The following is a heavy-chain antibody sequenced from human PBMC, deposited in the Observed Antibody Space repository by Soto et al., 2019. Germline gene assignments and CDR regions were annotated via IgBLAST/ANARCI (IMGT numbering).Heavy chain of an antibody. CDR2: TSNSGSA. CDR1: GGSVNSDTDY. J-gene: IGHJ5*02. V-gene: IGHV4-61*03. Sequence: PSETLSLTCTVSGGSVNSDTDYWSWIRQPPGKGLEWIGYTSNSGSAKYNPSLKSRVTITTDTSTNHFSLKLTSVTAADTAVYYCARGGAPYNWFGPWGQGTLVTVSS. CDR3: ARGGAPYNWFGP. D-gene: IGHD3-16*01.